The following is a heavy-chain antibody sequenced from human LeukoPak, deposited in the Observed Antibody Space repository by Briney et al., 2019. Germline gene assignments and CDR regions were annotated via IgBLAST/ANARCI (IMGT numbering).Heavy chain of an antibody. CDR2: IYYSGST. Sequence: SETLSLTCTVSGGSISSYYWSWIRQPPGKGLEWIGYIYYSGSTNYNPSLKSRVTISVDTSKNQFSLKLSSVTAADTAVYYCARTRTFWSGYQNWFDPWGQGTLVTVSS. CDR1: GGSISSYY. V-gene: IGHV4-59*01. D-gene: IGHD3-3*01. CDR3: ARTRTFWSGYQNWFDP. J-gene: IGHJ5*02.